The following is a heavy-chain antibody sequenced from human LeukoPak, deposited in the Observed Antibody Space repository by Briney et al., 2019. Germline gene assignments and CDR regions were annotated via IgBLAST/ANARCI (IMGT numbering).Heavy chain of an antibody. CDR2: INSDGSST. CDR3: ARIPFYRTSGSYYTYFDS. Sequence: GGSLRLSCAASGFTFSSYWMHWVRQAPGKGLVWVSRINSDGSSTSYADSVKGRFTISRDNAKNTLYLQMNSLRVEDTAVYYCARIPFYRTSGSYYTYFDSWGQGTLVTVSS. D-gene: IGHD3-10*01. V-gene: IGHV3-74*01. CDR1: GFTFSSYW. J-gene: IGHJ4*02.